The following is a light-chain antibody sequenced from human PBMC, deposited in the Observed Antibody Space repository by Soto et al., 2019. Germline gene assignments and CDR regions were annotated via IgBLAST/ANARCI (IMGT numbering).Light chain of an antibody. J-gene: IGKJ1*01. V-gene: IGKV3-15*01. CDR2: GAS. CDR1: QSVSSN. CDR3: QQYNNWPQT. Sequence: EIVMTQSPATLSVSPGERATLSCRASQSVSSNLAWYQQKPGQAPRLLIYGASTRATGIPARFSGSGSGTEFTLTISSLQSEEVAFYYCQQYNNWPQTFGQGTKVEIK.